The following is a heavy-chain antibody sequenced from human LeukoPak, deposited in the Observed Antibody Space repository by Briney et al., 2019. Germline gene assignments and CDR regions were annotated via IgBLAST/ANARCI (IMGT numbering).Heavy chain of an antibody. CDR3: ARAGRGDILSGYSPYFDN. Sequence: SETLSLTCTVSGGSISTYYWNWIRQPPGKGLEWIGYIYYSGTTNYNPSLKSRVSMSVDTSKNQFSLKLSSVTAADTAVYYCARAGRGDILSGYSPYFDNWGQGTLVTVSS. D-gene: IGHD3-9*01. CDR1: GGSISTYY. CDR2: IYYSGTT. J-gene: IGHJ4*02. V-gene: IGHV4-59*01.